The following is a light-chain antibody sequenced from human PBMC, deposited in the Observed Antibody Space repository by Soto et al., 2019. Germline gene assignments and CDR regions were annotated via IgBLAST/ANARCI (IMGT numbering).Light chain of an antibody. CDR2: GVF. V-gene: IGKV3-20*01. CDR3: QQYSTSPRT. Sequence: EIVLTQSPGTLSLSQGERATLYCKASQSVSNSYLAWYQQKPGQAPRLLIYGVFSRATDAPDRFSGSESGTDFTLIIDRLAPEDSAVYYCQQYSTSPRTFGQGTKVDIK. CDR1: QSVSNSY. J-gene: IGKJ1*01.